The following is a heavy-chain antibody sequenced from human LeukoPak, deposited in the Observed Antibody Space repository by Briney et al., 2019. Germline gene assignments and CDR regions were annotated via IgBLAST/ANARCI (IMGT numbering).Heavy chain of an antibody. CDR3: ASLRRGYSYPWWFDP. CDR2: IIPIFGTA. V-gene: IGHV1-69*05. Sequence: SVKVSCKASGGTFSSYAISWVRQAPGQGLEWMGGIIPIFGTANYAQKFQGRVTITTDESTSTAYMELSGLRSEDTAVYYCASLRRGYSYPWWFDPWGQGTLVTVSS. J-gene: IGHJ5*02. D-gene: IGHD5-18*01. CDR1: GGTFSSYA.